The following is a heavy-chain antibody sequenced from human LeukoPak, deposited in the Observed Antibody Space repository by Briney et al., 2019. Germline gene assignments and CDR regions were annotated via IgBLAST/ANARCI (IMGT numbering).Heavy chain of an antibody. CDR2: INPNSGGT. J-gene: IGHJ4*02. Sequence: ASVKVSCKASGYTFTGYYMHWVRQAPGQGLEWMGWINPNSGGTNYAQKFQGRVTMTRDTSISTAYMELSRLRSDDTAVYYCARTRIQLWLPEYFDYWGQGTLVTVSS. V-gene: IGHV1-2*02. CDR1: GYTFTGYY. CDR3: ARTRIQLWLPEYFDY. D-gene: IGHD5-18*01.